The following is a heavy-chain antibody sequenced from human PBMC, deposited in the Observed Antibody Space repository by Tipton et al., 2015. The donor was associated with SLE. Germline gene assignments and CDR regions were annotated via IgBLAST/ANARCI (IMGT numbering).Heavy chain of an antibody. D-gene: IGHD6-19*01. Sequence: TLSLTCTVSGDSMRGSMTTYYWSWIRQTAGKGPEWIGYIYNSGGTYYNQSLKSRVTISIDTSKNQFSLKVNSVTAADTALYYCARAVAGNSEYFDYWGHGTLVTVSS. CDR3: ARAVAGNSEYFDY. V-gene: IGHV4-31*03. CDR1: GDSMRGSMTTYY. CDR2: IYNSGGT. J-gene: IGHJ4*01.